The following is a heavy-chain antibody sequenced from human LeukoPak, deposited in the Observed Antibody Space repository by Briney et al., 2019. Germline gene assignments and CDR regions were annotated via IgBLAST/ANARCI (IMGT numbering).Heavy chain of an antibody. CDR1: GGSISSYY. CDR3: ARVATVVYYYYGMDV. CDR2: IYYSGST. Sequence: SETLSLTCTVSGGSISSYYWSWIRQPPGKGLEWIGYIYYSGSTNYNPSLKSRVTISVDTSKNQFSLKLSSVTAADTAVYYCARVATVVYYYYGMDVWGQGTTVAVSS. J-gene: IGHJ6*02. V-gene: IGHV4-59*01. D-gene: IGHD4-17*01.